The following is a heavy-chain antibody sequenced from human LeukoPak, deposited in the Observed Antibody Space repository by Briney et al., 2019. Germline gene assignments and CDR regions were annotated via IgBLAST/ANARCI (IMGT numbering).Heavy chain of an antibody. V-gene: IGHV3-48*01. D-gene: IGHD2-15*01. CDR1: GFTFSSYS. Sequence: GGSLRLSCAASGFTFSSYSMNWVRQAPGKGLGWVSYISSSSSTIYYADSVKGRFTISRDNAKNSLYLQMNSLRAEDTAVYYCARGYCSGGSCYSDYWGQGTLVTVSS. CDR3: ARGYCSGGSCYSDY. J-gene: IGHJ4*02. CDR2: ISSSSSTI.